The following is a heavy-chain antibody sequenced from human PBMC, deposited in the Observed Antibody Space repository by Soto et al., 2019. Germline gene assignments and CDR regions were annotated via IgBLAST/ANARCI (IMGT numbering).Heavy chain of an antibody. J-gene: IGHJ4*02. D-gene: IGHD2-15*01. CDR3: VRTSLVVAAATREDY. CDR2: INSDGSST. Sequence: GGSLRLSCAASGFTFSDYWMHWVRQAPGKGLEWVSRINSDGSSTNYADSVKGRFTISRDNAKNTLYLQMNSLRAEDMAVYYCVRTSLVVAAATREDYWGQGTLVTVSS. CDR1: GFTFSDYW. V-gene: IGHV3-74*01.